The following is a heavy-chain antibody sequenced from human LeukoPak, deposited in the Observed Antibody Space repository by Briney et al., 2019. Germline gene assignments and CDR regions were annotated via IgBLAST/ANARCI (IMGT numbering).Heavy chain of an antibody. Sequence: ASVKVSCKASGYTFTGYYMHWVRQAPGQGLEWMGWINPSSGGTNYAQKFQGRVTMTRDTSISTAYMELSRLRSDDTAVYYCARNSRMTTVTISYWGQGTLVTVSS. V-gene: IGHV1-2*02. CDR1: GYTFTGYY. CDR3: ARNSRMTTVTISY. D-gene: IGHD4-17*01. CDR2: INPSSGGT. J-gene: IGHJ4*02.